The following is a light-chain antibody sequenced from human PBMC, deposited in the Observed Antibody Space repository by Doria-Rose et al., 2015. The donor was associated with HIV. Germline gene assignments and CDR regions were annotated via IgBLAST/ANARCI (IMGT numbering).Light chain of an antibody. CDR3: QQYYDTPS. CDR2: WAS. J-gene: IGKJ3*01. Sequence: DIRVTQSPESLGMSLGERATLNCKSNQSLLYTSKNYLAWYQQKPGQPPKLLIYWASTRQSGVPARFSGSGSGTDRTLTISSLEAEDVAVYYCQQYYDTPSFGPGTTVDIK. V-gene: IGKV4-1*01. CDR1: QSLLYTSKNY.